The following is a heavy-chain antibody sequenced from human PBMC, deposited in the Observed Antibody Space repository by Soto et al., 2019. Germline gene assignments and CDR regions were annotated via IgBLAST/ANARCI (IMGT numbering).Heavy chain of an antibody. CDR1: GFTFSSFA. D-gene: IGHD5-18*01. CDR3: AGPGYSSQDY. J-gene: IGHJ4*02. Sequence: PGGSLRPSCAASGFTFSSFALIWFRQAPGKGLEWVSAISGSGDDTDYADSVKGRFTISRDNSKNTLYLQMNSLRAEDMAVYYCAGPGYSSQDYWGQGALVTVSS. V-gene: IGHV3-23*01. CDR2: ISGSGDDT.